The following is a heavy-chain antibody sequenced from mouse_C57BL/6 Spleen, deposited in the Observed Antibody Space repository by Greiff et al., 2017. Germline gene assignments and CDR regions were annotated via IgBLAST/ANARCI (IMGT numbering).Heavy chain of an antibody. CDR1: GYTFTSYW. D-gene: IGHD1-1*01. Sequence: QVQLQQPGAELVKPGASVKLSCKASGYTFTSYWMHWVKQRPGQGLEWIGEIDPSDSYTNYNQKFKGKSTLTVDKSSSTAYMQLSSLTSEDSAVYYCARGLLLDYWGQGTTLTVSS. V-gene: IGHV1-69*01. CDR2: IDPSDSYT. J-gene: IGHJ2*01. CDR3: ARGLLLDY.